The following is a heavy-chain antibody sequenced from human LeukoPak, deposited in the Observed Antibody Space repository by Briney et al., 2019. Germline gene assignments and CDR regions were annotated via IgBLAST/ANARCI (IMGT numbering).Heavy chain of an antibody. Sequence: SVKVSCKASGGTFSSYAISWVRQAPGQGLEWVGGIIPIFGTANYAQKFQGRVTITADESTSTAYMELSSLRSEDTAVYYCARALVVPAVNNWFDPWGQGTLVTVSS. J-gene: IGHJ5*02. CDR3: ARALVVPAVNNWFDP. V-gene: IGHV1-69*13. CDR2: IIPIFGTA. D-gene: IGHD2-2*01. CDR1: GGTFSSYA.